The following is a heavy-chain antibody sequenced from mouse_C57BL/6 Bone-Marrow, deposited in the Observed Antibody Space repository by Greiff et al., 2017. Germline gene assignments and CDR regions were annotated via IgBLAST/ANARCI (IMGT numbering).Heavy chain of an antibody. CDR3: ARYGFAWFAY. J-gene: IGHJ3*01. V-gene: IGHV1-55*01. CDR2: IYPGSGST. CDR1: GYTFTSYW. D-gene: IGHD2-2*01. Sequence: QVQLLQPGAELVQPGASVKMSCKASGYTFTSYWITWVQQRPGQGLEWIGDIYPGSGSTNYNEKFKSKVTLTVDTSSSIAYMQLSSLTSEDSAVYYCARYGFAWFAYWGQGTLVTVSA.